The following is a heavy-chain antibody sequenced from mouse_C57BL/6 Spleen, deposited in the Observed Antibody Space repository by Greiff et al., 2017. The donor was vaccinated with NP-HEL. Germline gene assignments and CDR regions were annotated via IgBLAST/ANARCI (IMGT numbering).Heavy chain of an antibody. V-gene: IGHV1-82*01. CDR1: GYAFSSSW. D-gene: IGHD1-1*01. Sequence: VQLQQSGPELVKPGASVKISCKASGYAFSSSWMNWVKQRPGKGLVWIGRIYSGDGDTNYNGKFKGKATLTADKSSSTAYMQLSSLTSEDSAVYFCARDYGSSYVGAWFAYWGQGTLVTVSA. CDR2: IYSGDGDT. CDR3: ARDYGSSYVGAWFAY. J-gene: IGHJ3*01.